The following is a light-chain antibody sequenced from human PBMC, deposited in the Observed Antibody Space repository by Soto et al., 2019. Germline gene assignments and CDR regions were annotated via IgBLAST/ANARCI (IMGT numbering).Light chain of an antibody. CDR3: AAWDDSLNAYYV. J-gene: IGLJ1*01. V-gene: IGLV1-44*01. CDR2: SNN. Sequence: QSALTQPPSASGTPGQRVTISCSGSSSNIGSNTVNWYQQLPGTAPKLLIYSNNQRPSGVPDRFSGSKSGTSASLAISGLQSEDEADYYCAAWDDSLNAYYVFGTGTKVTXL. CDR1: SSNIGSNT.